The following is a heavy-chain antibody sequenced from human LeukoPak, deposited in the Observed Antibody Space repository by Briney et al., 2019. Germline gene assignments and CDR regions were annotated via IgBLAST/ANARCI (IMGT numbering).Heavy chain of an antibody. J-gene: IGHJ6*02. Sequence: GASVKVSCKASGDTIRGYGFSWVRQAPGQGLEWMGWIGVYNGNTDYVQKFQGRVSMTTDTSTSTAYMELRNLRSDDTALYYCATINYDFWSRNMEVWGQGTTVIVSS. V-gene: IGHV1-18*01. CDR3: ATINYDFWSRNMEV. CDR2: IGVYNGNT. CDR1: GDTIRGYG. D-gene: IGHD3-3*01.